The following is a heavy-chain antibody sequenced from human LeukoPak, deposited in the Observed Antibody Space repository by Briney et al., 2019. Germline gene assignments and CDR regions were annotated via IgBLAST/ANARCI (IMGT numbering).Heavy chain of an antibody. J-gene: IGHJ4*02. CDR2: MNPSSDDA. V-gene: IGHV1-8*01. CDR3: ARVERIGHCRAGSCYPPSY. D-gene: IGHD2-15*01. Sequence: ASVKVSCKASGYTFTSYDINWVRQVTGQGLEWVGWMNPSSDDAGYAQKFQGRVTMTRDTSISTAYMELTSLRSEDTAVYYCARVERIGHCRAGSCYPPSYWGQGTLVTVSS. CDR1: GYTFTSYD.